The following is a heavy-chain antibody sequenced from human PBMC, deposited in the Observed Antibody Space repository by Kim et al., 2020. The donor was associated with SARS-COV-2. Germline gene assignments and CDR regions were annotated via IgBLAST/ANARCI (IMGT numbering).Heavy chain of an antibody. CDR3: ARSSGSQQSAEYFQH. Sequence: PSLKSRVTISGDTSKNQFSLKLSSVTAADTAVYYCARSSGSQQSAEYFQHWGQGTLVTVSS. V-gene: IGHV4-39*01. J-gene: IGHJ1*01. D-gene: IGHD1-26*01.